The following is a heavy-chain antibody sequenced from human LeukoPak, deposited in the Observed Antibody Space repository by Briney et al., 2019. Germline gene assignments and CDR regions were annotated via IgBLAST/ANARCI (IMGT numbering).Heavy chain of an antibody. Sequence: PSETLSLSCAVSGYSISSGYYWGWIRQPPGKGLEWIGSIYHSGSTYYNPSLRSRVTISVDMSKNQFSLKLSSVTAADTAVYYCARHRDSGYDYYYYYMDVWGKGTTVTVSS. CDR1: GYSISSGYY. J-gene: IGHJ6*03. CDR2: IYHSGST. V-gene: IGHV4-38-2*01. CDR3: ARHRDSGYDYYYYYMDV. D-gene: IGHD5-12*01.